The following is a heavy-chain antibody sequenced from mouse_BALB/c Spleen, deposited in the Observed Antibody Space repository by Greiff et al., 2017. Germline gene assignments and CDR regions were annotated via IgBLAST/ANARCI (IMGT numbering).Heavy chain of an antibody. CDR2: IAPGSGST. Sequence: DLVKPGASVKLSCKASGYTFTSYWINWIKQRPGQGLEWIGRIAPGSGSTYYNAMFKGKATLTVDTASSTAYIQLSSLSSEDSAVYFCARGGYGNSLCDDWGEGTTRTVAA. D-gene: IGHD2-1*01. CDR1: GYTFTSYW. J-gene: IGHJ2*01. CDR3: ARGGYGNSLCDD. V-gene: IGHV1S41*01.